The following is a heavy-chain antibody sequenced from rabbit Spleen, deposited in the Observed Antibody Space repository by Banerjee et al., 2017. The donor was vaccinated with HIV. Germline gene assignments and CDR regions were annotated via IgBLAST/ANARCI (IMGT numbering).Heavy chain of an antibody. J-gene: IGHJ3*01. D-gene: IGHD1-1*01. CDR3: ARCTNSVTYYVTL. Sequence: QQLVESGGGLVKPGASLTLTCTASGFSFSSSDYMCWVRQAPGKGLEWIACINAVTGKAVYASWAKGRFTFSKTSSTTVTLQMTSLTAADTATYFCARCTNSVTYYVTLWGQGTLVTVS. V-gene: IGHV1S40*01. CDR2: INAVTGKA. CDR1: GFSFSSSDY.